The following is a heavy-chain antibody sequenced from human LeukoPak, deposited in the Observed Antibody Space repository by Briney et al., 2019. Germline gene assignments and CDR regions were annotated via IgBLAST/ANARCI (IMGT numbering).Heavy chain of an antibody. J-gene: IGHJ4*02. D-gene: IGHD4-23*01. V-gene: IGHV5-51*01. Sequence: GESLKISCKGSGYSFTSYWIGWVRQMSGKGLEWMGIISPGDSDTRYSQSFQGQVTISVDKSISTAYLQWSSLKASDTAMYYCARQTPTVVTFDYWGEGTLVTVSS. CDR3: ARQTPTVVTFDY. CDR1: GYSFTSYW. CDR2: ISPGDSDT.